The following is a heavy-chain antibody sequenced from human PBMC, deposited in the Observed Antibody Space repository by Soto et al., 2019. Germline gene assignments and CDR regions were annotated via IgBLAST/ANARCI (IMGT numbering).Heavy chain of an antibody. V-gene: IGHV3-30-3*01. CDR2: ISYDGSNK. D-gene: IGHD3-9*01. Sequence: QVQLVESGGGVVQPGRSLRLSCAASGFTFSSYAMHWVRQAPGKGLEWVAVISYDGSNKYYADSVKGRFTISRDNSKNTLYLQMNSLRAEETAVYYCARDLNQVGIYDILTGLDYWGQGTLVTVSS. J-gene: IGHJ4*02. CDR1: GFTFSSYA. CDR3: ARDLNQVGIYDILTGLDY.